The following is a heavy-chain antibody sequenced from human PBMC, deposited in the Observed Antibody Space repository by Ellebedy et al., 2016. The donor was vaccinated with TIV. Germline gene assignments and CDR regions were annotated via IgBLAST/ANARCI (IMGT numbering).Heavy chain of an antibody. D-gene: IGHD3-3*01. CDR1: GYIFTTYD. CDR3: ARVRPYDLTYYFDY. CDR2: MNPNSTNT. Sequence: AASVKVSCKASGYIFTTYDINWVRQATGQGLEWMGWMNPNSTNTGYAQKFQGRVTVTRNTSISTAYMELSSLRSEDTAVYYCARVRPYDLTYYFDYWGQGTLVTVSS. J-gene: IGHJ4*02. V-gene: IGHV1-8*01.